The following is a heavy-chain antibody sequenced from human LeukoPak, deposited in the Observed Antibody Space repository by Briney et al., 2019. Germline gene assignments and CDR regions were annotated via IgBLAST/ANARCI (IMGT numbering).Heavy chain of an antibody. CDR1: GYTFTAYY. CDR3: ARGDYGDPPLNY. V-gene: IGHV1-2*02. D-gene: IGHD4-17*01. CDR2: INPNSGGT. J-gene: IGHJ4*02. Sequence: ASVKVSCKASGYTFTAYYMHWVRQAPGQGLQWMGWINPNSGGTNYAQNFQGRVTMTRDTSISTAYMDLNRLRSADTAVYYCARGDYGDPPLNYWGQGTLVTVSS.